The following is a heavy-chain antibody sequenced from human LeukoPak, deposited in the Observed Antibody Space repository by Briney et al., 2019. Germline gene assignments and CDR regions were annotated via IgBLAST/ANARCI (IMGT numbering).Heavy chain of an antibody. CDR3: ARAEGPRYCSSTSCYFSPDWFDP. Sequence: TETLSLTCTVSGGSISSYYWSWIRQPPGKGLEWIGYIYYSGSTNYNPSLKSRVTISVDTSKNQFSLKLSSVTAADTAVYYCARAEGPRYCSSTSCYFSPDWFDPWGQGTLVTVSS. CDR1: GGSISSYY. D-gene: IGHD2-2*01. V-gene: IGHV4-59*01. CDR2: IYYSGST. J-gene: IGHJ5*02.